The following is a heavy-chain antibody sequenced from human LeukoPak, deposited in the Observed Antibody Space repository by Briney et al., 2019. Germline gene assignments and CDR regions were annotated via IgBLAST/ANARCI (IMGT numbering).Heavy chain of an antibody. CDR1: GGSISSSSYY. CDR3: ARPEYSSGWYYFDY. V-gene: IGHV4-39*01. CDR2: IYYSGST. Sequence: SETLSLTCTVSGGSISSSSYYWGWIRQPPGKGLDWIGSIYYSGSTYYNPSLKSRVTISVDTSKNQFSLKLSSVTAADTAVYYCARPEYSSGWYYFDYWGQGTLVTVSS. J-gene: IGHJ4*02. D-gene: IGHD6-19*01.